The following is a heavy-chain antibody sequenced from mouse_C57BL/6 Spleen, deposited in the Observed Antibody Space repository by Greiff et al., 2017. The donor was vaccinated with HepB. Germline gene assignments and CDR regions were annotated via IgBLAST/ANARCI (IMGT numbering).Heavy chain of an antibody. CDR3: TRGDHMDY. CDR1: GYAFSRSW. CDR2: IYPGDGDT. J-gene: IGHJ2*01. V-gene: IGHV1-82*01. D-gene: IGHD3-3*01. Sequence: QVQLQQSGPELVKPGASVKISCKASGYAFSRSWMNWVKQRPGKGLEWIGRIYPGDGDTNYNGKFKGKATLTADKSSSTAYMQLSSLTSEDAAVYFCTRGDHMDYWGQGTTLTVSS.